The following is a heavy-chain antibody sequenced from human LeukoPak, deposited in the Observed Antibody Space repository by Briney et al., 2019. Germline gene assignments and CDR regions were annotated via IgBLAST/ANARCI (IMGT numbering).Heavy chain of an antibody. CDR3: ARGDIAVAGIGGY. J-gene: IGHJ4*02. CDR1: GGSISSYY. CDR2: IYHSGST. D-gene: IGHD6-19*01. V-gene: IGHV4-38-2*02. Sequence: PSETLSLTCTVSGGSISSYYWSWIRQPPGKGLEWIGSIYHSGSTYYNPSLKSRVTISVDTSKNQFSLKLSSVTAADTAVYYCARGDIAVAGIGGYWGQGTLVTVSS.